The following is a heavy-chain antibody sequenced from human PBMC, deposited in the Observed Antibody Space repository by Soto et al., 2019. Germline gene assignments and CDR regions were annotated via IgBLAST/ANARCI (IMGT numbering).Heavy chain of an antibody. D-gene: IGHD2-15*01. Sequence: SVKVSCKASGGTFSSYAISWVRQAPGQGLEWMGGIIPIFGTANYAQKFQGRVTITADESTSTAYMELSSLRSEDTAVYYCARDTRHGGNDYHHYGMAVWGQGTSVTVSS. V-gene: IGHV1-69*13. CDR1: GGTFSSYA. CDR3: ARDTRHGGNDYHHYGMAV. J-gene: IGHJ6*02. CDR2: IIPIFGTA.